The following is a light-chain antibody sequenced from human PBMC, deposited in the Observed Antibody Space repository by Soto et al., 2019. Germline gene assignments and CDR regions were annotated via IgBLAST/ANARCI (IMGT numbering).Light chain of an antibody. J-gene: IGLJ3*02. CDR1: SSNIGSDY. Sequence: VLTQPPSASGTPGQRATISCSGSSSNIGSDYVYWYQQLPGTAPKLLIYTNDQRPSGVPDRFSGSKSGTSASLAISGLRSEDEADYWCAAWDARLSAWVFGGGTQLTVL. CDR3: AAWDARLSAWV. V-gene: IGLV1-47*02. CDR2: TND.